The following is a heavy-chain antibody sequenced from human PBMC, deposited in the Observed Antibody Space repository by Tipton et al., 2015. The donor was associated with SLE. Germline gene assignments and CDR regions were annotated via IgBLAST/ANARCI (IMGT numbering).Heavy chain of an antibody. Sequence: QVQLVQSGPEVKKPGASVKVSCKASGYTFTSYDINWVRQATGQGLEWMGWMNPNSGNTGYAQKFQGRVTMTRNTSISTAYMELSSLRSEDTAVYYCARSMVQGVMGYHYGMDVWGQGTTVTVSS. D-gene: IGHD3-10*01. V-gene: IGHV1-8*01. J-gene: IGHJ6*02. CDR3: ARSMVQGVMGYHYGMDV. CDR1: GYTFTSYD. CDR2: MNPNSGNT.